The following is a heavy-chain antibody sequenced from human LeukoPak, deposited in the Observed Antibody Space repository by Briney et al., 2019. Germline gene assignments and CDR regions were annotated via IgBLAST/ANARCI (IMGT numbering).Heavy chain of an antibody. CDR3: ARDVSSSWFTGEFDP. CDR1: GYTFTSYY. Sequence: ASVKVSCKASGYTFTSYYMHWVRQAPGQGLEWMGIINPSGSSTNFAQKFQGRVTITADKSTSTAYMELSSLRSEDTAVYYCARDVSSSWFTGEFDPWGQGTLVTVSS. D-gene: IGHD6-13*01. CDR2: INPSGSST. V-gene: IGHV1-46*01. J-gene: IGHJ5*02.